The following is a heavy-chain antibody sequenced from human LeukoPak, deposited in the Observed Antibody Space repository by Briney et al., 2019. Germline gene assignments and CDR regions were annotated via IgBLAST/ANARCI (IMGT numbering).Heavy chain of an antibody. Sequence: SETLSLTCTVSGYSISSGYYWGWIRQPPGKGLEWIAIIYHSGNTYYNPSLKSRVTISVDTSKNQFSLKLSSVTAADTAVYYCARRTRKNTMVRGVKPYYYYYMDVWGKGTTVTISS. CDR3: ARRTRKNTMVRGVKPYYYYYMDV. D-gene: IGHD3-10*01. J-gene: IGHJ6*03. CDR1: GYSISSGYY. V-gene: IGHV4-38-2*02. CDR2: IYHSGNT.